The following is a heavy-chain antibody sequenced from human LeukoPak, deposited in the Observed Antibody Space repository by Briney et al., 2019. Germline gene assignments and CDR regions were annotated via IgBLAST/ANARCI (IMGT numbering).Heavy chain of an antibody. V-gene: IGHV4-39*07. J-gene: IGHJ6*04. CDR2: IYYSGNT. Sequence: SETLSLTCTVSGVSISSSNSYWGWIRQPPGKGLEWIGSIYYSGNTYYNASLKSQVSISIDTSKNQFSLKLSSVTAADTAVYHCARGSSSGWFLGDVWGKGTTVTVSS. CDR3: ARGSSSGWFLGDV. CDR1: GVSISSSNSY. D-gene: IGHD6-19*01.